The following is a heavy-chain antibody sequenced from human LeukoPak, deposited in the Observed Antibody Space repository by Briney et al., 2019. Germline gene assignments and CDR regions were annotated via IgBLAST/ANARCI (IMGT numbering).Heavy chain of an antibody. D-gene: IGHD2-15*01. Sequence: QTGGSLRVSCAASGFTFSSYAMSWVRQAPGKGLEWVSAISGSGGSTYYADSVKGRFTISRDNSKNTLYLQMNSLRAEDTAVYYCAKDDEYCSGGSCYSGFGFDYWGQGTLVTVSS. J-gene: IGHJ4*02. V-gene: IGHV3-23*01. CDR2: ISGSGGST. CDR1: GFTFSSYA. CDR3: AKDDEYCSGGSCYSGFGFDY.